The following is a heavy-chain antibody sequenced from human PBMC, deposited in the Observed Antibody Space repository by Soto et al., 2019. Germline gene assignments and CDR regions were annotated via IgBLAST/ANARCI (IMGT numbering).Heavy chain of an antibody. CDR3: ARDRPPYKILDY. CDR1: GYTFTENF. J-gene: IGHJ4*02. V-gene: IGHV1-46*01. Sequence: QVQLVQSGAEVRKPGASVNISCKASGYTFTENFIHWVRQVPGQGLEWMGIINPSGGSTDYAKQFQGRVTMTRETSTSTVYMALGSLKSDDTAVYFCARDRPPYKILDYWGQGTLVTVSS. D-gene: IGHD1-1*01. CDR2: INPSGGST.